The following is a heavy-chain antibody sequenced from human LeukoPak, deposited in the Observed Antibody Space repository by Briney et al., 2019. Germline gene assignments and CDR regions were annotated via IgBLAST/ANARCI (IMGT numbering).Heavy chain of an antibody. CDR3: AREGPSVTPYY. CDR2: IKQDGSEK. Sequence: GGPLRLSCAASGFKFSSNWMSWVRQAPGKGLEWVANIKQDGSEKYYVDSVKGRFTISRDNAKNSLYPQMNSLRAEDTAVYYCAREGPSVTPYYWGQGTLVTVSS. D-gene: IGHD4-17*01. J-gene: IGHJ4*02. V-gene: IGHV3-7*01. CDR1: GFKFSSNW.